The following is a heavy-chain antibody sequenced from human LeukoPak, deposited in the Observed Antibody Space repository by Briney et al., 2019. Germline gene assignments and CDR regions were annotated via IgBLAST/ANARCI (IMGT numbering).Heavy chain of an antibody. CDR3: ARNDRTLDV. V-gene: IGHV5-10-1*01. CDR2: IDPSDSYT. J-gene: IGHJ6*02. Sequence: GESLKISSKGSGXSFTSHWITWVRQMPGKGLECMRKIDPSDSYTDYRPSFQVHVTISADKTINTAYLQWSSLKASDSAMYYCARNDRTLDVWGQGTTVTVSS. D-gene: IGHD1-1*01. CDR1: GXSFTSHW.